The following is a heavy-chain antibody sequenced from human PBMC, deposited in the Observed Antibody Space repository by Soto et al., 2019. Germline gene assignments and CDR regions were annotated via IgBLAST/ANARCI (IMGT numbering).Heavy chain of an antibody. V-gene: IGHV4-30-2*01. CDR3: VRRSPEDAFDI. CDR1: GGSIISDGYS. CDR2: IYEGGNT. Sequence: LSLTCAVSGGSIISDGYSWSWIRQPPGKGLQWIGHIYEGGNTYYTPSLESRVAISTDKSKNQFSLRLSSVTAADTAVYYCVRRSPEDAFDIWGQGTMVTVSS. J-gene: IGHJ3*02.